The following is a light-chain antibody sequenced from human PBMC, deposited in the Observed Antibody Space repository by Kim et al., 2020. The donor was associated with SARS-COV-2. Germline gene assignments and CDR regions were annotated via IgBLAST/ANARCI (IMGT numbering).Light chain of an antibody. CDR3: GAWDSSLDALV. V-gene: IGLV1-51*01. Sequence: QSVLTQPPSVSAAPGQKVTISCSGSGSNIGNNYVSWYQQLPGTAPKLIIYDNNERPSGIPDRFSGSKSGTSATLGITGLQTGDEADYYCGAWDSSLDALVFGGGTQLTVL. J-gene: IGLJ2*01. CDR1: GSNIGNNY. CDR2: DNN.